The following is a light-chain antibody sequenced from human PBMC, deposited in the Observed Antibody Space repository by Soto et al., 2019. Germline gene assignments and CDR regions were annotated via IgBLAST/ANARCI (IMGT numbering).Light chain of an antibody. Sequence: QSVLTQPASVSGSPGQSITISCTGTSSDVGAYNYVSWYQHHPGKVPKLLIYEVTNRPPGVSDRFSGSKSGNTASLTISGLQAEDEADYYCSSKRDSSTLFVFGTGIKVTVL. V-gene: IGLV2-14*01. CDR2: EVT. CDR3: SSKRDSSTLFV. CDR1: SSDVGAYNY. J-gene: IGLJ1*01.